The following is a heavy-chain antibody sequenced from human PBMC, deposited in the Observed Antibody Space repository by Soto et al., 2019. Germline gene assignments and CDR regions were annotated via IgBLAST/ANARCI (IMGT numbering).Heavy chain of an antibody. CDR1: GFTFSSYA. Sequence: GSLRLSCAASGFTFSSYAMSWVRQAPGKGLEWVSAISGSGGSTYYADSVKGRFTISRDNSKNTLYLQMNSLRAEDTAVYYCANLVTKALKSHILGSYGMDVWGQGTTVTVSS. D-gene: IGHD4-17*01. CDR2: ISGSGGST. J-gene: IGHJ6*02. CDR3: ANLVTKALKSHILGSYGMDV. V-gene: IGHV3-23*01.